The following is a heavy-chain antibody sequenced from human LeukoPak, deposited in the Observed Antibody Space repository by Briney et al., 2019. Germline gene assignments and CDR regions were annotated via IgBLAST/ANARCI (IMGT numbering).Heavy chain of an antibody. CDR1: GGSISSSSYY. J-gene: IGHJ4*02. CDR3: ARQARFSRVPFDY. D-gene: IGHD3-9*01. Sequence: SETLSLTCTVSGGSISSSSYYWGWIRQPPGKGLEWFGSIYYSGRTYYTPSLKSRVTISVDTSKNQFSLKLSSVTAADTAVYYCARQARFSRVPFDYWGQGTLVTVSS. CDR2: IYYSGRT. V-gene: IGHV4-39*01.